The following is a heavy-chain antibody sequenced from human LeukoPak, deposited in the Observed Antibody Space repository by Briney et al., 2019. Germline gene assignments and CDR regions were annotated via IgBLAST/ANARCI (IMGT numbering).Heavy chain of an antibody. CDR1: GFTFSSYS. D-gene: IGHD6-13*01. J-gene: IGHJ4*02. CDR3: ARDSSSWYWLEDY. V-gene: IGHV3-21*01. CDR2: ISSSSSYI. Sequence: GGSLRLSCAASGFTFSSYSMNWVRQAPGKGLEWVSSISSSSSYIYYADSVKGRFTISRDNAKNTLYLQMNSLRAEDTAVYYCARDSSSWYWLEDYWGQGTLVTVSS.